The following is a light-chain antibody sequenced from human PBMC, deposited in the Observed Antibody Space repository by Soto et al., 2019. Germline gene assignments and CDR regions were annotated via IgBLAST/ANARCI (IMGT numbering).Light chain of an antibody. Sequence: EIVLTQSPGILSLSPGERATLSCRASQSVSSSYLGWYQQKPGQAPRLLIYGASSRATGIPDRFSGSGSGTDFTLTIARLEPEDFAVYYCQLYGSSPPRTFGQGTKVEIK. V-gene: IGKV3-20*01. CDR1: QSVSSSY. CDR3: QLYGSSPPRT. CDR2: GAS. J-gene: IGKJ1*01.